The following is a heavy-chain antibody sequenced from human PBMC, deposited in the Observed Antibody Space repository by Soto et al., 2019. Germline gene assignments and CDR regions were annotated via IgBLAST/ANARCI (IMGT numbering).Heavy chain of an antibody. D-gene: IGHD6-19*01. CDR1: GGSISSYY. Sequence: QVQLQESGPGLVKPSETLSLTCTVSGGSISSYYWSWIRQPPGKGLEWIGYIYYSGSTNYNPSLKCRATISVDTSKTQFSLKLRYVTAADTAVYYCARARQWPVRLDYWGQGTLVTVSS. CDR2: IYYSGST. CDR3: ARARQWPVRLDY. J-gene: IGHJ4*02. V-gene: IGHV4-59*01.